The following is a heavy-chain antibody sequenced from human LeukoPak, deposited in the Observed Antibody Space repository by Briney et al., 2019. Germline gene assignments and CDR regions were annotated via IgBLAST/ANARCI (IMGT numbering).Heavy chain of an antibody. J-gene: IGHJ4*02. D-gene: IGHD6-6*01. CDR2: ISSNGGST. Sequence: GGSLGLSCAASGFTSSSYVMSWVRQAPGKGLEWVSAISSNGGSTYYADSVKGRFTISRDNSKNTLYLQMSSLRAEDTAVYYCATDLYSSSSDYWGRGALVTVSS. V-gene: IGHV3-23*01. CDR1: GFTSSSYV. CDR3: ATDLYSSSSDY.